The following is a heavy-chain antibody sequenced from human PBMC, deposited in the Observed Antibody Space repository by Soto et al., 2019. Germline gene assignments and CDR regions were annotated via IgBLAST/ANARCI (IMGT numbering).Heavy chain of an antibody. CDR3: ARGRFGSSCYYYGGSRDAFDI. V-gene: IGHV1-8*01. CDR1: GYTFTSYD. J-gene: IGHJ3*02. CDR2: MNPNSGNT. D-gene: IGHD3-22*01. Sequence: ASVKVSCKASGYTFTSYDINWVRQATGQGLEWMGWMNPNSGNTGYAQKFQGRVTMTRNTSISTAYMELSSLRSEDTAVYYCARGRFGSSCYYYGGSRDAFDIWGQGTMVTVSS.